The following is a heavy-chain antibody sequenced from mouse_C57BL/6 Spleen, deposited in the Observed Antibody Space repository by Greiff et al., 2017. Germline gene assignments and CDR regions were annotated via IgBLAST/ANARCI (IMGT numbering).Heavy chain of an antibody. Sequence: EVKLVESGGGLVQSGRSLRLSCATSGFTFTDFYMEWVSQAPGKGLEWIAASRHKANDYKTEYSASVKGRFTVSSATSQSILYPQMNALRAEDTAIYYCARDAYDSNQYYYARDYWVQGTSVTVSS. V-gene: IGHV7-1*01. J-gene: IGHJ4*01. CDR2: SRHKANDYKT. CDR1: GFTFTDFY. CDR3: ARDAYDSNQYYYARDY. D-gene: IGHD2-5*01.